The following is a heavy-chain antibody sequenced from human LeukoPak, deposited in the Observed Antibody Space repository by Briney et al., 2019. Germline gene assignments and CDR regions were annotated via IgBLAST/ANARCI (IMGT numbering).Heavy chain of an antibody. CDR2: IYPGDSDT. D-gene: IGHD3-9*01. V-gene: IGHV5-51*01. CDR1: GYSFSSYW. CDR3: ARLRRGDILTGYRSYYFDY. Sequence: GESLKISCKGSGYSFSSYWISWVRQMPGKGLEWMGIIYPGDSDTRYSPSFQGQVTISADKSISTAYLQWSSLKASDTAMYYCARLRRGDILTGYRSYYFDYWGQGTLVTVSS. J-gene: IGHJ4*02.